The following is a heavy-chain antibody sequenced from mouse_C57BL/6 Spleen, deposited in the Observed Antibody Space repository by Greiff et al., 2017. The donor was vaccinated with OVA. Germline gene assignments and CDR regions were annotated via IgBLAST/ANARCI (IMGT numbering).Heavy chain of an antibody. CDR3: ARRGGYGNYDAMDY. Sequence: VKLQESGPELVKPGASVKISCKASGYSFTSYYIHWVKQRPGQGLEWIGWIYPGSGNTKYNEKFKGKATLTADTSSSTAYMQLSSLTSEDSAVYYCARRGGYGNYDAMDYWGQGTSVTVSS. D-gene: IGHD2-1*01. J-gene: IGHJ4*01. V-gene: IGHV1-66*01. CDR2: IYPGSGNT. CDR1: GYSFTSYY.